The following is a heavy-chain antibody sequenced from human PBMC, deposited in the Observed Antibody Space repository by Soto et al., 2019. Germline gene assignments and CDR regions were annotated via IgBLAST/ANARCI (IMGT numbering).Heavy chain of an antibody. CDR3: SKVVQQWLAYYFDY. J-gene: IGHJ4*02. D-gene: IGHD6-19*01. Sequence: PGGSLRLSCAASGFTFSSYAMSWVRKAPGKGLEWVSVISGSGGSTYYADAVKGRFTISIDNSKNTLYLQMNSLRAEDTAVYYCSKVVQQWLAYYFDYWGQGALVTVSS. V-gene: IGHV3-23*01. CDR1: GFTFSSYA. CDR2: ISGSGGST.